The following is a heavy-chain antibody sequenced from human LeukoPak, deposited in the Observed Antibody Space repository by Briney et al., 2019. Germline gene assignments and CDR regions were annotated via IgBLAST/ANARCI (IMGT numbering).Heavy chain of an antibody. Sequence: ASVKVSCKASGYTFTSYGISWARQAPGQGLEWMGWISAYNGNTNYAQKLQGRVTMTTDTSTSTAYMELRSLRSDDTAVYYCAREQLYCSGGSCYYYFGYWGQGTLVTVSS. CDR3: AREQLYCSGGSCYYYFGY. V-gene: IGHV1-18*01. CDR2: ISAYNGNT. CDR1: GYTFTSYG. J-gene: IGHJ4*02. D-gene: IGHD2-15*01.